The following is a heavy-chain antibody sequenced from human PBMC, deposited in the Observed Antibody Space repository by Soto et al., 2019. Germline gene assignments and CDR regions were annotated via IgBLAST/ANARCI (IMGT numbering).Heavy chain of an antibody. CDR2: IIPIFGTA. V-gene: IGHV1-69*13. CDR3: AREGGSGSYSPLFGRNWFDP. CDR1: GGTFSSYA. J-gene: IGHJ5*02. Sequence: GASVKVSCKASGGTFSSYAISWVRQAPGQGLEWMGGIIPIFGTANYAQKFQGRVTITADESTSTAYMELSGLRSEDTAVYYCAREGGSGSYSPLFGRNWFDPWGQGTLVTVSS. D-gene: IGHD3-10*01.